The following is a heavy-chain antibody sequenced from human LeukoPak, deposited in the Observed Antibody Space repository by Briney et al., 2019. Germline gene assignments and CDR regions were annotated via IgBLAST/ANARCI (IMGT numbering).Heavy chain of an antibody. V-gene: IGHV4-39*01. CDR3: ATSRNSGWYNPFDY. D-gene: IGHD6-19*01. J-gene: IGHJ4*02. Sequence: SETLSLTCTVSGGSISSSTYYWGWIREPPGEGPEWIGSIYYSMNTYYNPSLKSRVTISVDTSKNQFSLKLSSVTAADTAVYYCATSRNSGWYNPFDYWGQGTLVTVSS. CDR1: GGSISSSTYY. CDR2: IYYSMNT.